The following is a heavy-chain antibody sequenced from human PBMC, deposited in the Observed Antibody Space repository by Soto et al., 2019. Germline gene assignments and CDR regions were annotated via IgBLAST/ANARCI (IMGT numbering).Heavy chain of an antibody. V-gene: IGHV4-31*03. Sequence: QVQLQESGPGLVKPSQTLSLSCTVSGGAIGSGGYYWNWIRQHPGKGLEWIGYIYYSGSTYYNPSLQTRVTISGDTSGNPFTLKLTSVTAADTAVYYCARGHLAGWFTFGDWGQGTLVTVSS. J-gene: IGHJ4*02. CDR1: GGAIGSGGYY. CDR2: IYYSGST. CDR3: ARGHLAGWFTFGD. D-gene: IGHD2-15*01.